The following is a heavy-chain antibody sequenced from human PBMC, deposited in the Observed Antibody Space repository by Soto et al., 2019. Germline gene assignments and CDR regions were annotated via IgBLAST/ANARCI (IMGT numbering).Heavy chain of an antibody. V-gene: IGHV3-30-3*01. D-gene: IGHD5-12*01. CDR3: AIGRDPYNYNY. Sequence: LRLSCAASGFPFSSFIMHWVRQAPGKGLEWVAVISNDGNNQNYADSVKGRLTISRDNSLSTLYLQLSSLRPDDTAVYYCAIGRDPYNYNYW. J-gene: IGHJ4*01. CDR2: ISNDGNNQ. CDR1: GFPFSSFI.